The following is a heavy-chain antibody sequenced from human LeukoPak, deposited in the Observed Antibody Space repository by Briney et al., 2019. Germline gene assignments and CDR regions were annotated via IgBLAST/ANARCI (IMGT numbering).Heavy chain of an antibody. CDR3: ARGRKVPAAMGNWFDP. D-gene: IGHD2-2*01. J-gene: IGHJ5*02. CDR1: GFTFSTYW. Sequence: GGSLRLSCAASGFTFSTYWMSWVRQAPGKGLEWVSNIKQDGSEQFYVDSVKGRFTISRDNAKNSLYLQMNNLRGEDTAVYYCARGRKVPAAMGNWFDPWGQGTLVTVAS. V-gene: IGHV3-7*01. CDR2: IKQDGSEQ.